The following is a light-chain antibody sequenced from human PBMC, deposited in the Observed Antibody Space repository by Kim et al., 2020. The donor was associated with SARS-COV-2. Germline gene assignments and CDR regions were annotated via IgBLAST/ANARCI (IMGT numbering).Light chain of an antibody. V-gene: IGKV3-20*01. J-gene: IGKJ2*01. CDR3: QQHGET. CDR1: QSATSTY. Sequence: TRPLSPGHRPALSCRASQSATSTYLAWYQQKPGQAPRLLIYGASTRATGIPDRFSGSGSGTDFTLTISRLEPEDFAVYYCQQHGETFGQGTKLEI. CDR2: GAS.